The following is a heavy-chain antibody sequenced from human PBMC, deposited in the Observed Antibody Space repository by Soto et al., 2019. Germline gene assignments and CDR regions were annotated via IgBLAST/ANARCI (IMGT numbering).Heavy chain of an antibody. CDR3: ARGGGRRAYDY. V-gene: IGHV3-48*03. J-gene: IGHJ4*02. D-gene: IGHD3-10*01. Sequence: TGGSLRRSCAASGFTFSSYEMNWVRQAPGKGLEWVSYISSSGSTIYYADSVKGRFTISRDNAKNSLYLQMNSLRAEDTAVYYCARGGGRRAYDYWGQGTLVTXS. CDR2: ISSSGSTI. CDR1: GFTFSSYE.